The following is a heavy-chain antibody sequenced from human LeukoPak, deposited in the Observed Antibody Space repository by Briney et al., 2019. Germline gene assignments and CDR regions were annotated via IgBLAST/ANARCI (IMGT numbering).Heavy chain of an antibody. CDR1: GGSFSAYY. D-gene: IGHD6-13*01. CDR2: INHSGST. V-gene: IGHV4-34*01. CDR3: ARDDGSRWYAGSSRYNWFDP. Sequence: SETLSLTCAVYGGSFSAYYWTWIRQPPGKGLEWIGEINHSGSTNYNPSLKRRVTISVDTSKNQFSLKLSSVTAADTAVYYCARDDGSRWYAGSSRYNWFDPWGQGTLVTVSS. J-gene: IGHJ5*02.